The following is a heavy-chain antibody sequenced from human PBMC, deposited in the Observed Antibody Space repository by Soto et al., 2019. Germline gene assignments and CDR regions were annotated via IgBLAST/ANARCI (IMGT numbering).Heavy chain of an antibody. CDR3: ARMGLYYDILTGWDPFDY. CDR2: ISAYNGNT. D-gene: IGHD3-9*01. J-gene: IGHJ4*02. Sequence: ASVKVSCKASGYTFTSCGISWVRQAPGQGLEWMGWISAYNGNTNYAQKLQGRVTMATDTSTSTAYMELRSLRSDDTAVYYCARMGLYYDILTGWDPFDYWGQGTLVTVSS. V-gene: IGHV1-18*01. CDR1: GYTFTSCG.